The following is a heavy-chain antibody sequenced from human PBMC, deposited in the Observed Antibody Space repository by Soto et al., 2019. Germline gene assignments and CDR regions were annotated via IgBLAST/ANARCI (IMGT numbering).Heavy chain of an antibody. D-gene: IGHD2-8*01. J-gene: IGHJ4*02. CDR2: ISSSSSYT. Sequence: PGGSLRLSXAASGFTFSDYYMSWIRQAPGKGLEWVSYISSSSSYTNYADSVKGRFTISRDNAKNSLYLQMNSLRAEDTAVYYCASGGPDCTNGVCAIFDYWGQGTLVTVSS. V-gene: IGHV3-11*06. CDR3: ASGGPDCTNGVCAIFDY. CDR1: GFTFSDYY.